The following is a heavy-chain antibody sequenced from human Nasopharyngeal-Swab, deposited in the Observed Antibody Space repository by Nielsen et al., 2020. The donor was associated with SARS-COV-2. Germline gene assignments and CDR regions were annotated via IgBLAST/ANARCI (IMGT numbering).Heavy chain of an antibody. D-gene: IGHD2-2*01. CDR2: IYYSGST. CDR1: GGSVSSGSYY. Sequence: SETLSLTCTVSGGSVSSGSYYWSWIRQPPGKGLEWIGYIYYSGSTNYNPSLKSRVTISVDTSKNQFPLKLSSVTAADTAVYYCARDPLVPAASDAFDIWGQGTMVTVSS. J-gene: IGHJ3*02. CDR3: ARDPLVPAASDAFDI. V-gene: IGHV4-61*01.